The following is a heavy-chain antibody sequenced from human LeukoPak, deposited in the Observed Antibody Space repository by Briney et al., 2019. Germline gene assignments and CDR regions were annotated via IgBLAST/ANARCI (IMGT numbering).Heavy chain of an antibody. CDR3: ARGHDYGDYYYYYYMDV. CDR1: GFTFSGYY. J-gene: IGHJ6*03. Sequence: PGGSLRLSCAASGFTFSGYYMSWIRQAPGKGLEWVSYISSSGSTIYYADSVKGRFTISRDNAKNSLYLQMNSLRAEDTAVYYCARGHDYGDYYYYYYMDVWGKGTTVTVSS. V-gene: IGHV3-11*01. CDR2: ISSSGSTI. D-gene: IGHD4-17*01.